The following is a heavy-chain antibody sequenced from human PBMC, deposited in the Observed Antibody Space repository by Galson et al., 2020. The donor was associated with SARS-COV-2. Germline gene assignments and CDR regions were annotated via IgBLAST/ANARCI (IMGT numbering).Heavy chain of an antibody. Sequence: GGSLRLSCAASGFTFGDYYLTWIRQTPGKGLEWLSYISNSGSSINYADSVKGRFTISRDNVKNSLYLQMNSLRVEDTAVYYCARGPLRGVPSAIAYWGQGTLVTVSS. J-gene: IGHJ4*02. CDR2: ISNSGSSI. CDR3: ARGPLRGVPSAIAY. V-gene: IGHV3-11*01. D-gene: IGHD2-2*01. CDR1: GFTFGDYY.